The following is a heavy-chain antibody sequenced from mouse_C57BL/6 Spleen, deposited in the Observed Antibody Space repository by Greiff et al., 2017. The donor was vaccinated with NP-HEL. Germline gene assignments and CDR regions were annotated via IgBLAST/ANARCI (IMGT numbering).Heavy chain of an antibody. J-gene: IGHJ3*01. CDR3: ARDYYGNPGTWFAY. D-gene: IGHD2-1*01. Sequence: EVKLMESGGGLVKPGGSLKLSCAASGFTFSSYAMSWVRQTPEKRLEWVATISDGGSYTYYPDNVKGRFTISRDNAKNNLYLQMSHLKSEDTAMYYCARDYYGNPGTWFAYWGQGTLVTVSA. V-gene: IGHV5-4*01. CDR1: GFTFSSYA. CDR2: ISDGGSYT.